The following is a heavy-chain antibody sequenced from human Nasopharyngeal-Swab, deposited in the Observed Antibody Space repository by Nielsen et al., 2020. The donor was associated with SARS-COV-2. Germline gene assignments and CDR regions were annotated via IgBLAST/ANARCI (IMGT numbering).Heavy chain of an antibody. CDR2: INHSGST. D-gene: IGHD2-2*01. CDR3: ARGLSGIVPAPILGLGPYYYYYYMDV. Sequence: GSLRLSCAVYGGSFSGSYWGWIRQPLGKGPEWIAEINHSGSTNYNPSLKSRVTLSVDTSMNQVSLEVSSVTAADTAVYYCARGLSGIVPAPILGLGPYYYYYYMDVWGKGTTVTVSS. J-gene: IGHJ6*03. V-gene: IGHV4-34*01. CDR1: GGSFSGSY.